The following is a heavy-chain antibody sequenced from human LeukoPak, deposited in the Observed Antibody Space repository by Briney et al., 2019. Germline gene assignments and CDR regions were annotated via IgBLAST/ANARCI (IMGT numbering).Heavy chain of an antibody. CDR3: ARPQSITIFPDAFDI. CDR1: GYSFTTYW. J-gene: IGHJ3*02. V-gene: IGHV5-51*01. CDR2: IYPGDSDT. D-gene: IGHD3-3*01. Sequence: GESLKISCKVSGYSFTTYWIGWVRQMPGKGLEWMGIIYPGDSDTRYSPSFQGQVTISADKSISTAYLQWSSLKASDTAMYYCARPQSITIFPDAFDIWGQGTMVTVSS.